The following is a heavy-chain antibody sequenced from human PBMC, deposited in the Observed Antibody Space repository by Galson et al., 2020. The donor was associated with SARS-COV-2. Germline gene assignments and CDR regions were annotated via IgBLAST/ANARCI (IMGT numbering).Heavy chain of an antibody. D-gene: IGHD3-9*01. Sequence: SETLSLTCTVSGGSISSSNYYWGWVRQPPGEGLEWIGSIYYTESNYYNPSLTSRVTMSIDTSRNQFSLKLSSVTAADTAVYYCARQILTGYYSFYYFDFWGQGTLVTVSS. CDR3: ARQILTGYYSFYYFDF. V-gene: IGHV4-39*01. CDR2: IYYTESN. J-gene: IGHJ4*02. CDR1: GGSISSSNYY.